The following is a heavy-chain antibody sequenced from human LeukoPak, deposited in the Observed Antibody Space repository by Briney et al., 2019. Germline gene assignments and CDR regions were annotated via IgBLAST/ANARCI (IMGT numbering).Heavy chain of an antibody. CDR1: GYTFSVYY. CDR2: TNPNSGAT. D-gene: IGHD2-8*01. V-gene: IGHV1-2*02. J-gene: IGHJ6*03. CDR3: ARGLYGVYYYYMDV. Sequence: ASVKVSCKTSGYTFSVYYMHWVRQAPGQGLEWMGWTNPNSGATNYAQKFQGRVTMTRDTSISTAYMGLSRLRSDDTAIYYCARGLYGVYYYYMDVWGKGTTVTVSS.